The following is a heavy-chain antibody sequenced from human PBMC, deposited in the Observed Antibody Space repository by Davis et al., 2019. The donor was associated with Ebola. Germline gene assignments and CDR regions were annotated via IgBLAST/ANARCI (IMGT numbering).Heavy chain of an antibody. D-gene: IGHD1-1*01. V-gene: IGHV4-34*01. CDR2: VSHSGYS. J-gene: IGHJ5*02. CDR1: GGSFSGYY. CDR3: ARTTKTSISDSGLGYTYFDH. Sequence: SETLSLTCTIYGGSFSGYYWSWIRQPPGKGLEWLGEVSHSGYSNYNPSLKSRVTMSVDMSKNQFSLTLTSVSAADTAVYYCARTTKTSISDSGLGYTYFDHWSQGTLVTVSS.